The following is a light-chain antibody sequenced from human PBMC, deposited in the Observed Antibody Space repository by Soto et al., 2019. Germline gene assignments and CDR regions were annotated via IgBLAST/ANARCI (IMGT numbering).Light chain of an antibody. CDR3: LQNNSYPVT. J-gene: IGKJ1*01. V-gene: IGKV1-17*01. CDR1: QGIRHD. CDR2: TAS. Sequence: DIQMTQSPSSLSASVGDRVTITCRASQGIRHDLGWYQQKPGKAPKRLIYTASSLQSGVPPRFSGSGSGTEFTLTISSLQPEDFATYYCLQNNSYPVTVGQGTKVDIK.